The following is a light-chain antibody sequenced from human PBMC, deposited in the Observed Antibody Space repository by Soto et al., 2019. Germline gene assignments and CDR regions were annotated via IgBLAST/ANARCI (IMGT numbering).Light chain of an antibody. CDR2: GAS. CDR3: QQYNNWQGT. Sequence: EIVMTQSPATLSVSPGERATLSCRASQSVSSNLAWYQQKPGQAPRLLIYGASTRATGIPARFSGSGSGTEFTLTNSSLQSEDFAVYYCQQYNNWQGTFGQGTKVDIK. J-gene: IGKJ1*01. CDR1: QSVSSN. V-gene: IGKV3-15*01.